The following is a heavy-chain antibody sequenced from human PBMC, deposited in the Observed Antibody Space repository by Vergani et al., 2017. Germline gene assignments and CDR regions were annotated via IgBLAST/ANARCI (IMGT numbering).Heavy chain of an antibody. V-gene: IGHV5-51*01. J-gene: IGHJ1*01. CDR2: IYTGDSDT. Sequence: EVQLVQSGAEVKKPGESLKISCKGSGYSFTSYWIGWVRRMPGKGLEWMGIIYTGDSDTRYSPSFQGQVTISADKSISTAYLQWSSLKASDTAMYYCARGYYYDSSGYYPLSFQHWGQGTLVTVSS. CDR3: ARGYYYDSSGYYPLSFQH. D-gene: IGHD3-22*01. CDR1: GYSFTSYW.